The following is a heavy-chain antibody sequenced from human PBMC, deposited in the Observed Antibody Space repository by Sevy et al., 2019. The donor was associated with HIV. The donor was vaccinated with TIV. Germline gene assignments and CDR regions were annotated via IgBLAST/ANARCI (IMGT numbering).Heavy chain of an antibody. CDR2: IYPGDSDT. Sequence: GESLKISCKGSGYSFTSYWIGWVRQMPGKGLEWRGIIYPGDSDTRYSPSFQGQVTISADKSISTAYLQWSSLKASDTATSYCARRIAVAGHDAFDIWGQGTMVTVSS. CDR1: GYSFTSYW. J-gene: IGHJ3*02. CDR3: ARRIAVAGHDAFDI. V-gene: IGHV5-51*01. D-gene: IGHD6-19*01.